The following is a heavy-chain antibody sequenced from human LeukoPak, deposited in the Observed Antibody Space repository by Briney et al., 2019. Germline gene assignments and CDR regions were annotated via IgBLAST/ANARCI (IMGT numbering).Heavy chain of an antibody. D-gene: IGHD5-24*01. CDR2: IYYSGST. V-gene: IGHV4-59*08. Sequence: SETLSLTCTVSGGSISSYYWSWIRQPPGKGLEWIGSIYYSGSTYYNPSLKSRVTISVDTSKNQFSLKLSSVTAADTAVYYCASQACRDGYNFMCYYYYMDVWGKGTTVTISS. J-gene: IGHJ6*03. CDR3: ASQACRDGYNFMCYYYYMDV. CDR1: GGSISSYY.